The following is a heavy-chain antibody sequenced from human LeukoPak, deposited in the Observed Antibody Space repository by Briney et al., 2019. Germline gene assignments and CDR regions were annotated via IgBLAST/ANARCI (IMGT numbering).Heavy chain of an antibody. Sequence: ASVKVSCKASGYTFTSYAMNWVRQAPGQGLEWMGWINTNTGDPTYAQGFTGRFVFSLDTSVSTAYLQISSLKAEDTAVYYCASSRGSSWYWDFDYWGQGTLVTVSS. V-gene: IGHV7-4-1*02. CDR2: INTNTGDP. J-gene: IGHJ4*02. CDR1: GYTFTSYA. CDR3: ASSRGSSWYWDFDY. D-gene: IGHD6-13*01.